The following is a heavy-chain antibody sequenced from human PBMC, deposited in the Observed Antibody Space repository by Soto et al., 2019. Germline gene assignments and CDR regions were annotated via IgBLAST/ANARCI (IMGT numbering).Heavy chain of an antibody. CDR1: GYTFTSYA. CDR2: INAGNGNT. Sequence: QVQLVQSGAEVKKPGASVKVSCKASGYTFTSYAIHWVRQAPGQRLEWMGWINAGNGNTKYSQKFQGRVTITRDTSASTAYMELSSLRSEDTAVYYCASRYCSGGSCYSDGMDVWGQGTTVTVSS. V-gene: IGHV1-3*01. D-gene: IGHD2-15*01. CDR3: ASRYCSGGSCYSDGMDV. J-gene: IGHJ6*02.